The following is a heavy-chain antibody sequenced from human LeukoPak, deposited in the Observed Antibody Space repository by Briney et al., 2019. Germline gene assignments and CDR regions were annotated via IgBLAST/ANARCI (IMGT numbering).Heavy chain of an antibody. CDR1: RFSFRSYS. V-gene: IGHV3-33*08. J-gene: IGHJ4*02. Sequence: GGSLRLSCAASRFSFRSYSMNWVRQAPGKGLEWVAVISYDGSNKYYADSVMGRFTISRDNAKNSLYLQMNSLRDEDTAVYYCARLLSQMATLDGWGQGTLVTVSS. CDR2: ISYDGSNK. D-gene: IGHD5-24*01. CDR3: ARLLSQMATLDG.